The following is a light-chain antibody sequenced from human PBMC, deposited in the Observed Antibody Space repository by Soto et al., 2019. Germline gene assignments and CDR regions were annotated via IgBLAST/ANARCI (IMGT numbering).Light chain of an antibody. J-gene: IGKJ1*01. CDR2: KAS. CDR1: HTISSW. V-gene: IGKV1-5*03. Sequence: DIQMTQSPSTLSVSVGDRVTITCRASHTISSWLACYQQKPGKAPKLLIYKASTLKSGVPSRFSGSGSGTEFTLTISSLQPDDFATYYCQHYNSYSEAFGQGTKVDIK. CDR3: QHYNSYSEA.